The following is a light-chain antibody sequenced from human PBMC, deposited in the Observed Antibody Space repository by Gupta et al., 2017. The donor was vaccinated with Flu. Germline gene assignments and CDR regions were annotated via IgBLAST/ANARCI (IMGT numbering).Light chain of an antibody. CDR3: QSYDSSLSGWV. V-gene: IGLV1-40*01. Sequence: QSVLTQPPSVSGAPGQSVTISCTGSTTNIGAGYDVHWYQQLPATAPKLLIYGNNNRPSGVPDRFSGSKSGTSASLAITGLQAEDEADYYCQSYDSSLSGWVFGGGTKLTVL. CDR2: GNN. CDR1: TTNIGAGYD. J-gene: IGLJ3*02.